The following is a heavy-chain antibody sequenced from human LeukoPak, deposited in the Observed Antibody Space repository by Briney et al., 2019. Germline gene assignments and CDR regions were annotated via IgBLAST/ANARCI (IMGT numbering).Heavy chain of an antibody. J-gene: IGHJ4*02. V-gene: IGHV1-24*01. Sequence: RRASVKVSCKVSGYTLTELSMHWVRRAPGKGLEWMGGFDPEDGETIYAQKFQGRVTMTEDTSTDTAYMELSSLRSEDTAVYYCATGRRGYCSGGSCYRHDYWGQGTLVTVSS. D-gene: IGHD2-15*01. CDR2: FDPEDGET. CDR1: GYTLTELS. CDR3: ATGRRGYCSGGSCYRHDY.